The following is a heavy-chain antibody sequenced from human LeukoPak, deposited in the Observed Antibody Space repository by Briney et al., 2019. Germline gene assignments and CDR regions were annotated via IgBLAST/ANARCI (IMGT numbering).Heavy chain of an antibody. CDR1: GFTFGYHF. CDR2: INPDGSIK. D-gene: IGHD3-16*01. J-gene: IGHJ4*02. Sequence: GGSLRLSCVASGFTFGYHFMSWVRQAPGGGLEWVGNINPDGSIKFHADSVKGRFSISRDNARNSVYLQMNSLRGGDTAVYYRARAVDVADYWGQGTLVAVSS. V-gene: IGHV3-7*01. CDR3: ARAVDVADY.